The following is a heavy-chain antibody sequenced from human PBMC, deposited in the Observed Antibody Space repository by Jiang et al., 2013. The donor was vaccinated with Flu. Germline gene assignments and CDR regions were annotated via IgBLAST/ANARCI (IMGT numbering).Heavy chain of an antibody. CDR3: ARATQGYWYFDL. CDR2: ISSSSSYI. CDR1: GFTFSSYS. V-gene: IGHV3-21*01. J-gene: IGHJ2*01. Sequence: AASGFTFSSYSMNWVRQASRKGLEWVSSISSSSSYIYYADSVKGRFTISRDNAKNSLYLQMNSLRAGDTAVYYCARATQGYWYFDLWGRGTLVTVSS.